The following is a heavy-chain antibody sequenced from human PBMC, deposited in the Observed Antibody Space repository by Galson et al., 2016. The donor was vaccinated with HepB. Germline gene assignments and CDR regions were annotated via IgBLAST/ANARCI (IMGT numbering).Heavy chain of an antibody. CDR2: IYYSGSS. CDR3: ARGGSGYWEPYYYYMDV. D-gene: IGHD3-22*01. J-gene: IGHJ6*03. CDR1: GGSISSGGYY. Sequence: TLSLTCTVSGGSISSGGYYWSWIRQHPGKGLEWIGYIYYSGSSYYNPSLKSRLTISVDTSKNQFSLKLSSVTAADTAVYYCARGGSGYWEPYYYYMDVWGQGTMVTVSS. V-gene: IGHV4-31*03.